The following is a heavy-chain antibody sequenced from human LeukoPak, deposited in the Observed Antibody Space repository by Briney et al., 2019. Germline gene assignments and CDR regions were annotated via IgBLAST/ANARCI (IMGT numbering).Heavy chain of an antibody. Sequence: PGGSLRLSCAASGFTFDDYGMSWVRQAPGKGLEWVSGINWNGGSTGYADSVKGRFTISRDNAKNSLYLQMNSLRAEDTALYYCAKTAQKRLALRSDYWGQGTLVTVSS. CDR1: GFTFDDYG. D-gene: IGHD5-12*01. CDR3: AKTAQKRLALRSDY. CDR2: INWNGGST. V-gene: IGHV3-20*04. J-gene: IGHJ4*02.